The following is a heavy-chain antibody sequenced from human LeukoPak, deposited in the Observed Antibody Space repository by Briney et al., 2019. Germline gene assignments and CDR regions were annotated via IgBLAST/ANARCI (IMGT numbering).Heavy chain of an antibody. J-gene: IGHJ5*02. CDR1: GGSFSGYY. CDR3: ARRGGANWFDP. D-gene: IGHD3-10*01. V-gene: IGHV4-34*01. Sequence: SETLSLSCAVYGGSFSGYYWDWIRQPPGKGLEWIGEINHSGSTNYNPSLKSRVTISVDTSKNQFSLKLSSVAAADTAVYYCARRGGANWFDPWGQGTLVTVSS. CDR2: INHSGST.